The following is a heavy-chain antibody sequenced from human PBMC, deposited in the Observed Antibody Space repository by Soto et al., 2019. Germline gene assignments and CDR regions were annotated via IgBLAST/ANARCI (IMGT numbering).Heavy chain of an antibody. CDR3: ATKREFDY. CDR1: GFTFSSYG. J-gene: IGHJ4*02. Sequence: QVQLVESGGGVVQPGRSLRLSCAASGFTFSSYGMHWVRQAPGKGLEWVAVISYDGSNKYYAESVKGRFTISRDNSKNTLYLQMNSLRAEDTAVYYCATKREFDYWGQGTLVTVSS. D-gene: IGHD1-26*01. V-gene: IGHV3-30*03. CDR2: ISYDGSNK.